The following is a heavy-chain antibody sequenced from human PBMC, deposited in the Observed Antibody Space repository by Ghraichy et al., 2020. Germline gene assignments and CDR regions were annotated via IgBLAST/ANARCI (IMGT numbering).Heavy chain of an antibody. Sequence: SETLSLTCTVSGGSNSSGGYYWSWIRQHPGKGLEWIGYIYYSGSTYYNPSLKSRVTISVDTSKNQFSLKLSSVTAADTAVYYCARGLSDFWSGYYRGRFDPWGQGTLVTVSS. CDR1: GGSNSSGGYY. V-gene: IGHV4-31*03. D-gene: IGHD3-3*01. CDR3: ARGLSDFWSGYYRGRFDP. J-gene: IGHJ5*02. CDR2: IYYSGST.